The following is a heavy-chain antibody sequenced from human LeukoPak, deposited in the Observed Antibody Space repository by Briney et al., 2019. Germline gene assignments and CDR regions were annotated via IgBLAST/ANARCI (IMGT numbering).Heavy chain of an antibody. CDR1: GYTFTGYY. V-gene: IGHV1-2*02. CDR3: ARDYYYGSGSYFGISSGY. Sequence: ASVKVSCKASGYTFTGYYMHWVRQAPGQGLEWMGWINPNSGGTNYAQKFQGRVTMTRDTSISTAYMELSRLRSDDTAVYYCARDYYYGSGSYFGISSGYWGQGTLVTVSS. D-gene: IGHD3-10*01. CDR2: INPNSGGT. J-gene: IGHJ4*02.